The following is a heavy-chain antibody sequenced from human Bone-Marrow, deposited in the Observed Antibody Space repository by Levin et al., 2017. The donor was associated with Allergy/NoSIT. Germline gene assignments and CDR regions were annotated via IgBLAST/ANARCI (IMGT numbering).Heavy chain of an antibody. Sequence: ASVKVSCKASGYTFTSYGISWVRQAPGQGLEWMGWISAYNGNTNYAQKLQGRVTMTTDTSTSTAYMELRSLRSDDTAVYYCARDFFGSGDIVATHYFDYWGQGTLVTVSS. CDR2: ISAYNGNT. CDR3: ARDFFGSGDIVATHYFDY. D-gene: IGHD5-12*01. CDR1: GYTFTSYG. V-gene: IGHV1-18*01. J-gene: IGHJ4*02.